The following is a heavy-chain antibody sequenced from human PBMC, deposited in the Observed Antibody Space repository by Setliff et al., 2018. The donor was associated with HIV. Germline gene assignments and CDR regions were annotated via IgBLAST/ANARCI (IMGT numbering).Heavy chain of an antibody. J-gene: IGHJ4*02. CDR2: IIPMYGVT. V-gene: IGHV1-69*13. CDR1: GGTFSSYV. D-gene: IGHD3-22*01. Sequence: ASVKVSCKASGGTFSSYVISWVRQAPGQGPEWMGGIIPMYGVTNYAQKFQGRVTITADESTSTAYMELSSLRSEDTAVYYCARGGTYYYDSSGYYPTYYFDYWGQGTLVTVSS. CDR3: ARGGTYYYDSSGYYPTYYFDY.